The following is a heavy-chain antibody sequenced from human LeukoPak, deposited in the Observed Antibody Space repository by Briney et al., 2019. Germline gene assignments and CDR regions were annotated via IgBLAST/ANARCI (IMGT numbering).Heavy chain of an antibody. V-gene: IGHV1-2*02. CDR2: INPNSGGT. CDR3: ARTYYDFWSGYPNWFDP. CDR1: GYTFTGYY. J-gene: IGHJ5*02. D-gene: IGHD3-3*01. Sequence: ASVKVSCKASGYTFTGYYMHWVRQAPGQGLGWMGWINPNSGGTNYAQKFQGRVTMTRDTSISTAYMELSRLRSDATAVYYCARTYYDFWSGYPNWFDPWAREPWSPSPQ.